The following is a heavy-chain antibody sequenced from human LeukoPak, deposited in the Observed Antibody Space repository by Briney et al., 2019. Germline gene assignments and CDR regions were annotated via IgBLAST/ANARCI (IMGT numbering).Heavy chain of an antibody. CDR1: GFTFSNAW. D-gene: IGHD2-15*01. J-gene: IGHJ4*02. CDR2: IKSKTDGGTP. Sequence: NPGGSLRLSCAASGFTFSNAWMSWVRQAPGKGLEWVGLIKSKTDGGTPDYAAPVKGRFTISRDDSKNTLYLQMNSLKTEDTAVYYCTTEGGWSFYFDYWGQGTLVTVSS. CDR3: TTEGGWSFYFDY. V-gene: IGHV3-15*01.